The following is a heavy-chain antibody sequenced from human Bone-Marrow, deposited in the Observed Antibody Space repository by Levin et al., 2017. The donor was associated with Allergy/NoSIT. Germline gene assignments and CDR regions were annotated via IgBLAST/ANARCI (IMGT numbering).Heavy chain of an antibody. J-gene: IGHJ2*01. D-gene: IGHD6-19*01. CDR3: AKDYSSGWTRNFYYFDL. CDR2: ISASTGTT. V-gene: IGHV3-23*01. CDR1: GLTFSNYA. Sequence: SCAASGLTFSNYAMSWVRQAPGQGLEWVSSISASTGTTFYADSVKGRFTISRDNSENSVYLQMNNLRADDTAVYFCAKDYSSGWTRNFYYFDLWGRGTLVTVSS.